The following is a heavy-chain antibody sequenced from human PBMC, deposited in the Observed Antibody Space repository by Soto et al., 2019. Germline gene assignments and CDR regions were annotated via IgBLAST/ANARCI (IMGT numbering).Heavy chain of an antibody. CDR1: GFTFSSYG. J-gene: IGHJ4*02. CDR2: ISYDGSNK. D-gene: IGHD6-13*01. V-gene: IGHV3-30*03. Sequence: QVQLVESGGGVVQPGRSLRLSCAASGFTFSSYGMHWVRQAPGKGLEWVAVISYDGSNKYYADSVKGRFTISRDNSKNTLYLQMNSLRAEDTAVYYCVRGGQQLPLDYWGQGTLVTVSS. CDR3: VRGGQQLPLDY.